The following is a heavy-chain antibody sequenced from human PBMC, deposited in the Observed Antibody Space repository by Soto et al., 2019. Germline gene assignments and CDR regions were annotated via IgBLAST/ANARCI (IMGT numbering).Heavy chain of an antibody. V-gene: IGHV3-72*01. CDR1: GFTFSDHY. CDR2: TRNKASSYTT. Sequence: PGGSLRLSCAASGFTFSDHYMDWVRQAPGKGLEWVGRTRNKASSYTTEYAASVKGRFTISRDDSKNSLYLQMNSLKTEDTAVYYCARSSPSPYSGWYLYYLDYWGQGTLITVSS. D-gene: IGHD6-19*01. CDR3: ARSSPSPYSGWYLYYLDY. J-gene: IGHJ4*02.